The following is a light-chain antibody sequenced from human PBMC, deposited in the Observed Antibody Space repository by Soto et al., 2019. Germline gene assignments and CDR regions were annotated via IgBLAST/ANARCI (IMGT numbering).Light chain of an antibody. J-gene: IGLJ2*01. CDR1: SSDVGGYND. V-gene: IGLV2-14*01. CDR2: DVS. CDR3: SSYTISSTLVV. Sequence: QSVLTQPASVSGSPGQSITISCTGTSSDVGGYNDVSWYQQHPGKAPKLLIYDVSNRPSGVSNRFSGSKSGNTASLTISGLQAEDEADYYCSSYTISSTLVVFGGGTKLTVL.